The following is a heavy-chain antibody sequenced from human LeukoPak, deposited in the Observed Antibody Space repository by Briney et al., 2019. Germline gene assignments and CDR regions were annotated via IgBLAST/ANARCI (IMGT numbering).Heavy chain of an antibody. Sequence: KPSETLSLTCAVSGGSISSSSYSWSWIRQPPGKGLEWIGEINHSGSTNYNPSLKSRVTISVDTSKNQFSLKLSSVTAADTAVYYCARRDSSSSRGVDYYGMDVWGQGTTVTVSS. CDR3: ARRDSSSSRGVDYYGMDV. CDR1: GGSISSSSYS. V-gene: IGHV4-39*07. CDR2: INHSGST. D-gene: IGHD6-6*01. J-gene: IGHJ6*02.